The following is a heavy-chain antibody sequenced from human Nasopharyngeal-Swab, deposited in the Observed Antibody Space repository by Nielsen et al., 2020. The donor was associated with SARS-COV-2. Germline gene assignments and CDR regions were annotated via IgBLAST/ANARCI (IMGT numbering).Heavy chain of an antibody. CDR2: IYYSGGA. J-gene: IGHJ5*02. V-gene: IGHV4-59*01. CDR3: AKYAHYDFLSGYHLGWFDP. D-gene: IGHD3-3*01. Sequence: WIRQPPGKGLEWIGCIYYSGGANYNLSLKSRVTISVDTSKNQFSLKLNSVTAADTAVYYCAKYAHYDFLSGYHLGWFDPWGQGTLVTVS.